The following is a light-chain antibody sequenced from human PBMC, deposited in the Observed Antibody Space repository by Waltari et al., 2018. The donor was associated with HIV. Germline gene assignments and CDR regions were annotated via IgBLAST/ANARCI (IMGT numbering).Light chain of an antibody. CDR2: GGR. CDR1: QNIRDN. Sequence: TQSPATLSVSPGKRATLSCRAPQNIRDNLVWYQHKPGLPPRLLIHGGRYRAGGVPDRFSGGGYGTDFTLTISSLQSEDFAVYYCQQYKDWPPWTFGQGTRV. CDR3: QQYKDWPPWT. J-gene: IGKJ1*01. V-gene: IGKV3-15*01.